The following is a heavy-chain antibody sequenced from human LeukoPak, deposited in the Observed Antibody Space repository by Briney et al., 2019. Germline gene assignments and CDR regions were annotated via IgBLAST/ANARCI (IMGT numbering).Heavy chain of an antibody. CDR2: ISYDGSNK. Sequence: GGSLRLSCAASGFTFSSYAMHWVRQAPGKGLEWVAVISYDGSNKYYADSVKGRFTISRDNSKNTLYLQMNSLRAEDTAVYYCARVRYSYGFGDFGYWGQGILVTVSS. CDR3: ARVRYSYGFGDFGY. CDR1: GFTFSSYA. J-gene: IGHJ4*02. D-gene: IGHD5-18*01. V-gene: IGHV3-30-3*01.